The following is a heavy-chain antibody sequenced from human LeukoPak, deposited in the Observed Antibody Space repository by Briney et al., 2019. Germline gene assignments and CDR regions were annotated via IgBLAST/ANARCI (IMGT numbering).Heavy chain of an antibody. V-gene: IGHV3-21*01. Sequence: RPGGSLRLSCAASGFTFSSYSTKWVRQAPGKGLEWVSSISSSSSYIYYADSVKGRFTISRDNAKNSLYLQMNSLRAEDTAVYYCARDYSSGWYYFDYWGQGTLVTVSS. CDR3: ARDYSSGWYYFDY. D-gene: IGHD6-19*01. CDR2: ISSSSSYI. J-gene: IGHJ4*02. CDR1: GFTFSSYS.